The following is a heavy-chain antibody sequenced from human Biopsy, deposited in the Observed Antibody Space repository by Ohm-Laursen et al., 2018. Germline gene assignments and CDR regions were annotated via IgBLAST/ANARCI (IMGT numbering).Heavy chain of an antibody. J-gene: IGHJ5*02. V-gene: IGHV4-4*07. CDR3: ARDRDRRGWFDP. Sequence: SETLSLTCTASGGPLSSYSWSWIRQPAGKGLEWIGQIYTSGITNYNPSLKSRVTMSVDTSKNKFSLRVSSVTAADTAVYYCARDRDRRGWFDPWGQGTLVTVSS. CDR2: IYTSGIT. CDR1: GGPLSSYS. D-gene: IGHD1-14*01.